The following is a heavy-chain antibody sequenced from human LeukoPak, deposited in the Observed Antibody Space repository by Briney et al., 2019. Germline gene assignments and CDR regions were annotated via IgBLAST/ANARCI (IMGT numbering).Heavy chain of an antibody. Sequence: PAGTLSLTCTVSGGSISSSSYFWGWIRQPPGKGLEWICSVFYSGSTYYNPSLNSRVTISIDTSKNQFSLRLSSVTAADTAVYYCARARYANAWYAFDIWGHGTMVTVS. CDR3: ARARYANAWYAFDI. D-gene: IGHD2-2*01. CDR2: VFYSGST. J-gene: IGHJ3*02. CDR1: GGSISSSSYF. V-gene: IGHV4-39*01.